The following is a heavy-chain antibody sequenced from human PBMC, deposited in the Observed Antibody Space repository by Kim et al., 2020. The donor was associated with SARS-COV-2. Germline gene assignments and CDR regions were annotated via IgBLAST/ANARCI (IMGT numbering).Heavy chain of an antibody. V-gene: IGHV3-9*01. J-gene: IGHJ6*02. CDR2: ISWNSGSI. CDR1: GFTFDDYA. Sequence: GGSLRLSCAASGFTFDDYAMHWVRQAPGKGLEWVSGISWNSGSIGYADSVKGRFTISRDNAKNSLYLQMNRLRAEDTALYYCAKLSPGAGIAAAGTYYYYGMDVWGQGTTVTVSS. D-gene: IGHD6-13*01. CDR3: AKLSPGAGIAAAGTYYYYGMDV.